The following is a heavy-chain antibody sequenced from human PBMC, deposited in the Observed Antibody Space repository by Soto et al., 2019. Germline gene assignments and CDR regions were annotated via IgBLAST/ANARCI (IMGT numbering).Heavy chain of an antibody. Sequence: GGSLRLSCAASGFTFSSYGMHWVRQAPGKGLEWVAVIWYDGSNKYYADSVKGRFTISRDNSKNTLYLQMNSLRAEDTAVYYCARDYGGMGPRTAFDIWGQGTMVTVSS. J-gene: IGHJ3*02. D-gene: IGHD3-10*01. V-gene: IGHV3-33*01. CDR3: ARDYGGMGPRTAFDI. CDR1: GFTFSSYG. CDR2: IWYDGSNK.